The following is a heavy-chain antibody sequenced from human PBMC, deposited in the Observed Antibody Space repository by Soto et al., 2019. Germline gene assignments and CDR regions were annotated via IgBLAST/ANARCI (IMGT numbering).Heavy chain of an antibody. D-gene: IGHD3-9*01. Sequence: ASVQVTCMASGYTFTSCGISWVGQAPGRGLEWMGWISAYNGNRNYAQKLHGRDTMTTDTSTSTAYMELRSLRSDDTAVYYCARVLGRYDILTGYSPTTYYYYGMDIWGQGTTVTGSS. CDR1: GYTFTSCG. CDR3: ARVLGRYDILTGYSPTTYYYYGMDI. CDR2: ISAYNGNR. V-gene: IGHV1-18*04. J-gene: IGHJ6*02.